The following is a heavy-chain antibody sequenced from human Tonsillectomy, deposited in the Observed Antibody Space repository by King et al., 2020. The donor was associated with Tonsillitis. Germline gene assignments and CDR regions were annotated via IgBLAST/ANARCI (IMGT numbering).Heavy chain of an antibody. J-gene: IGHJ6*02. CDR3: ARSRFDSSGYYTFFYGLDV. Sequence: VQLVESGGGVVQPGRSLRLSCAASGFSFSNYAMHWVRQPPGKGLEWVALTSYDGNDKYYADFVRGRFTISRDNSKNTLYLQMNSLRDEDTAVYSCARSRFDSSGYYTFFYGLDVWGQGTTVTVSS. CDR1: GFSFSNYA. D-gene: IGHD3-22*01. V-gene: IGHV3-30-3*01. CDR2: TSYDGNDK.